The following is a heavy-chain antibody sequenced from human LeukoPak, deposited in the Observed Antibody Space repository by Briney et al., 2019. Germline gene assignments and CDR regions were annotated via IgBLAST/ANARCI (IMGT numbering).Heavy chain of an antibody. Sequence: PAETLSLTCTVSGASMSHDFWSWIRQPPGKGLEWIGYVYYRKTTNYNPSLESRVTISLDTSKNQFPLRLTSMTAVDTAVYYCARGLVGDPTVGGPWFAPWGQRNQDPVSS. CDR2: VYYRKTT. V-gene: IGHV4-59*01. D-gene: IGHD6-19*01. CDR3: ARGLVGDPTVGGPWFAP. CDR1: GASMSHDF. J-gene: IGHJ5*02.